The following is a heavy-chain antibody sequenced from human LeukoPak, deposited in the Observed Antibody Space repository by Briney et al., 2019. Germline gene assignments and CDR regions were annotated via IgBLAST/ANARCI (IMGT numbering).Heavy chain of an antibody. V-gene: IGHV4-4*07. CDR1: GGSISSYY. Sequence: SETLSLTCTVSGGSISSYYWTWIRQPAGKGLEWIGRIYSSGNTNYNPSLESRVTMSIDTSKNQFSLKLTSVTAADTAVYYCARERGDLRGDAFDIWGQGTMVTVSS. J-gene: IGHJ3*02. CDR2: IYSSGNT. CDR3: ARERGDLRGDAFDI. D-gene: IGHD3-10*01.